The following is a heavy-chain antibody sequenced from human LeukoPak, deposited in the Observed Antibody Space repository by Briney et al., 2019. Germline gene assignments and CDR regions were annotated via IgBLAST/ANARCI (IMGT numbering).Heavy chain of an antibody. CDR2: ISWNSGSI. D-gene: IGHD6-19*01. CDR1: GFTFDDYA. CDR3: AKDIRSGFNFDY. Sequence: GGSLRLSCAASGFTFDDYAMHWVRQAPGKGLEWVSGISWNSGSIGYADSVKGRFTISRVNAKNSLYLQMNSLRAEDTALYYCAKDIRSGFNFDYWGQGTLVTVSS. J-gene: IGHJ4*02. V-gene: IGHV3-9*01.